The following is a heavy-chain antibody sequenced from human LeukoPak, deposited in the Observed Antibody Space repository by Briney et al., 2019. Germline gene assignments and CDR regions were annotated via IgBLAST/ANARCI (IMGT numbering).Heavy chain of an antibody. D-gene: IGHD4-17*01. CDR2: ISGSGYST. Sequence: GGSLRLSCAASGFTFSTYAMTWVRQAPGKGLEWLSSISGSGYSTYYADSLKGRFTISRDNSNNTLYLQMNSLRAEDTAVYYCAKGRMTTDYWGQGTLATVSS. J-gene: IGHJ4*02. V-gene: IGHV3-23*01. CDR3: AKGRMTTDY. CDR1: GFTFSTYA.